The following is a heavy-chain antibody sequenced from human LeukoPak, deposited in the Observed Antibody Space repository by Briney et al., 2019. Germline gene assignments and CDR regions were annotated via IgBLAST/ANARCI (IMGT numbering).Heavy chain of an antibody. CDR3: ARVGSDFWSGLDDAFDI. V-gene: IGHV1-69*01. CDR2: SIPIFGTA. D-gene: IGHD3-3*01. Sequence: SVKVSCKASGGTVSSYAISWVRQAPGQGLEWMGGSIPIFGTANYAQKFQGRVTITPDESASTAYMELSSLRSEDTAVYYCARVGSDFWSGLDDAFDIWGQGTMVTVSS. J-gene: IGHJ3*02. CDR1: GGTVSSYA.